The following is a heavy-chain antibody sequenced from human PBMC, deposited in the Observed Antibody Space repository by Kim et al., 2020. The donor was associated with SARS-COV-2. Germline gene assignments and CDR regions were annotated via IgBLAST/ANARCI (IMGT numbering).Heavy chain of an antibody. CDR3: AKDYDYGDYGSRDFDRNAFDI. V-gene: IGHV3-9*01. CDR1: GFTFDDYA. J-gene: IGHJ3*02. D-gene: IGHD4-17*01. CDR2: ISWNSGSI. Sequence: GGSLRLSCAASGFTFDDYAMHWVRQAPGKGLEWVSGISWNSGSIGYADSVKGRFTISRDNAKNSLYLQMNSLRAEDTALYYCAKDYDYGDYGSRDFDRNAFDIWGQGTMVTVSS.